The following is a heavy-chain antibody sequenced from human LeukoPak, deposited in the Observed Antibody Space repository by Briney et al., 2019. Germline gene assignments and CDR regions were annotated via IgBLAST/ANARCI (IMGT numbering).Heavy chain of an antibody. D-gene: IGHD6-19*01. CDR2: ISGSGGST. J-gene: IGHJ4*02. CDR1: GFTFSSYA. CDR3: AREAAVAGTSDY. V-gene: IGHV3-23*01. Sequence: GGSLRLSCAASGFTFSSYAISWVRQAPGKGLEWVSAISGSGGSTYYADSVKGRFTISRDNSKNTLYLQMNTLRAEDTAVYYCAREAAVAGTSDYWGQGTLVTVSS.